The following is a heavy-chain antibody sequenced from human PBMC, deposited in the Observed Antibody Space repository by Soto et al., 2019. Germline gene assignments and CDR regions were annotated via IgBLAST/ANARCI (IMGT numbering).Heavy chain of an antibody. V-gene: IGHV3-23*01. CDR1: GFIFSNYV. J-gene: IGHJ4*02. CDR2: IYAGGTTT. Sequence: EGQLLESGGGLVQPGGSLSLSCSASGFIFSNYVMFWVRQAPGKGLEWVSTIYAGGTTTHYADSVKGRFTISRDNSRNTLYLQMNSLRGEDTAVYFCAKDLIRGDGYVDFDYWGQGTLVTVSS. CDR3: AKDLIRGDGYVDFDY. D-gene: IGHD3-10*01.